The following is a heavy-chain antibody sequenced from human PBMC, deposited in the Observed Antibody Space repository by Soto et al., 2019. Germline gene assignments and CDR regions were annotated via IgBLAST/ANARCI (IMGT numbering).Heavy chain of an antibody. CDR1: GFTFSSYA. CDR2: ISGSGGST. Sequence: EVQLLESGGGLVQPGGSLRLSCAASGFTFSSYAMSWVRQAPGKGLEWVSAISGSGGSTYYADSVKGRFTISRDNSKNTLYLQMNSLRAEDTAVYYCAKDSTMIVVVRRSAFYIWGQGTMVTVSS. J-gene: IGHJ3*02. CDR3: AKDSTMIVVVRRSAFYI. V-gene: IGHV3-23*01. D-gene: IGHD3-22*01.